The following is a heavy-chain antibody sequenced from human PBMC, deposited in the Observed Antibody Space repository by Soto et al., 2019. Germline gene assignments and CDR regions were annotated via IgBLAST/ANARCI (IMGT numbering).Heavy chain of an antibody. CDR1: GYSFTSYW. V-gene: IGHV5-51*01. D-gene: IGHD6-19*01. Sequence: GESLKISCKGSGYSFTSYWIGSVRQMPGKGLEWMGIIYPGDSDTRYSPSFQGQVTISADKSISTAYLQWSSLKASDTAMYYCARPRTIAVAGTGVNDAFHIWGQGTMVTVSS. J-gene: IGHJ3*02. CDR2: IYPGDSDT. CDR3: ARPRTIAVAGTGVNDAFHI.